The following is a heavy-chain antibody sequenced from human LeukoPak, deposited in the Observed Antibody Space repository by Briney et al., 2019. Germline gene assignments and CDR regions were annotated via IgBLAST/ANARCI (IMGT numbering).Heavy chain of an antibody. CDR3: AKEAHNVDIVATIGHTIGYYFDY. J-gene: IGHJ4*02. Sequence: PGGSLRLSCAASGFTFSSYAMTWVRQAPGKGLEWVSAISGSGGSTYYADSVKGRFTISRDNSKNTLYLQMNSLRAEDTAVYYCAKEAHNVDIVATIGHTIGYYFDYWGQGTLVTVSS. D-gene: IGHD5-12*01. CDR1: GFTFSSYA. V-gene: IGHV3-23*01. CDR2: ISGSGGST.